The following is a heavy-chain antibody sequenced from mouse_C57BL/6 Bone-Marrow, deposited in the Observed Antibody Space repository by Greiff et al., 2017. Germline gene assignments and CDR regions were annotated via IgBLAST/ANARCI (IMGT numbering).Heavy chain of an antibody. Sequence: QVQLQQPGAELVKPGASVKMSCKASGYTFTSYWITWVKQRPGQGLEWIGDIYPGSGSTNYNEKFKSKATLTVDTSSSTAYMQLSSLTSEDSAVYYCARRGRDGDCGAMDYWGQGTSVTVSS. CDR1: GYTFTSYW. D-gene: IGHD2-13*01. CDR3: ARRGRDGDCGAMDY. CDR2: IYPGSGST. J-gene: IGHJ4*01. V-gene: IGHV1-55*01.